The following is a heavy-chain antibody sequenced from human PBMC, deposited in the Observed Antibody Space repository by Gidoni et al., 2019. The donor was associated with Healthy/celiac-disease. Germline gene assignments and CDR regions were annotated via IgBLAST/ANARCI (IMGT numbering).Heavy chain of an antibody. V-gene: IGHV3-23*01. J-gene: IGHJ4*02. Sequence: VQLLGSGGGLVEHGGALRDACAASGVSFSSYAMSWVRQAPGQGLEWVSAISGSGGSTYYAASVTGRFTIARDNSKNTLYLQMTSLRAEDTAVYYCANDSSGAGGFDFWGQGTLVTVSS. CDR2: ISGSGGST. CDR3: ANDSSGAGGFDF. D-gene: IGHD3-16*01. CDR1: GVSFSSYA.